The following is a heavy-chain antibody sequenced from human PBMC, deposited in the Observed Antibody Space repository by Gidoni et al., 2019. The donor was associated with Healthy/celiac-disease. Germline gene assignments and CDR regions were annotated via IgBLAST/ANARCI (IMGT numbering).Heavy chain of an antibody. D-gene: IGHD2-21*01. CDR1: GGSISSGGYY. CDR2: IYYSGST. Sequence: QVQLQESGPGLVKPSQTLSLTCTVSGGSISSGGYYWSWIRQHPGKGLEWIGYIYYSGSTYYNPSLKSRVTISVDTSKNQFSLKLSSVTAADTAVYYCARAPLGAYCGGDCYPRRYYFDYWGQGTLVTVSS. CDR3: ARAPLGAYCGGDCYPRRYYFDY. J-gene: IGHJ4*02. V-gene: IGHV4-31*03.